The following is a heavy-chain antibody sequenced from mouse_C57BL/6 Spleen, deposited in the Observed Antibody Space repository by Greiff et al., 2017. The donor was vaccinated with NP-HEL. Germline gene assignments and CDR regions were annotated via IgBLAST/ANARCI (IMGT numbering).Heavy chain of an antibody. J-gene: IGHJ2*01. CDR1: GYTFTSYW. CDR2: IHPNSGST. V-gene: IGHV1-64*01. Sequence: QVQLKQPGAELVKPGASVKLSCKASGYTFTSYWMHWVKQRPGQGLEWIGMIHPNSGSTNYNEKFKSKATLTVDKSSSTAYMQLSSLTSEDSAVYYCARKDDYDDYFDYWGQGTTLTVSS. CDR3: ARKDDYDDYFDY. D-gene: IGHD2-4*01.